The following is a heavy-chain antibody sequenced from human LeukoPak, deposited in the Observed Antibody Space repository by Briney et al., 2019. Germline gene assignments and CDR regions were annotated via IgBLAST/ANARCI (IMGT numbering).Heavy chain of an antibody. Sequence: GGSLRLSCAASGFTFSSYAMSWVRQAPGKGLEWVSAISGSGGSTYYADSVKGRFTISRDSSKNTLYLQMNSLRAEDTAVYYCAKASDSSGYQLFDYWGQGTLVPVSS. CDR2: ISGSGGST. CDR3: AKASDSSGYQLFDY. CDR1: GFTFSSYA. V-gene: IGHV3-23*01. J-gene: IGHJ4*02. D-gene: IGHD3-22*01.